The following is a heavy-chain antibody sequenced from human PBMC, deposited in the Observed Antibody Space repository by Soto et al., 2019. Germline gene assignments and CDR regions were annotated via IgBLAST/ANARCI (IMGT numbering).Heavy chain of an antibody. D-gene: IGHD2-8*01. CDR2: IIPIFGTA. CDR1: GGTFSSYA. CDR3: AREGCTNGVCYRFGNWFDP. Sequence: QVQLVQSGAEVKKPGSSVKVSCKASGGTFSSYAISWVRQAPGQGLEWMGGIIPIFGTANYAQKFRGRVTITADESTSTAYMELSSLRSEDTAVYYCAREGCTNGVCYRFGNWFDPWGQGTLVTVSS. J-gene: IGHJ5*02. V-gene: IGHV1-69*01.